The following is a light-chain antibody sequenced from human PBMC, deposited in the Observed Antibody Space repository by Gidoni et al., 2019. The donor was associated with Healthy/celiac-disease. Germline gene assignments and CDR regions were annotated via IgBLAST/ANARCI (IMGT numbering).Light chain of an antibody. CDR3: QAWDSSTAV. J-gene: IGLJ2*01. CDR2: QDT. CDR1: KLGDKY. V-gene: IGLV3-1*01. Sequence: SYVLAQPPSVSVSPGQTASITCSGYKLGDKYACWYQQKPGQSPVLVIYQDTKRPSGIPERFSGSNSGNTATLTISGTQAMDEADYYCQAWDSSTAVFGGGTKLTVL.